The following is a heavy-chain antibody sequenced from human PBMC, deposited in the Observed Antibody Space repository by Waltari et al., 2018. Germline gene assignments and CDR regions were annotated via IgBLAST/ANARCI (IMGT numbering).Heavy chain of an antibody. D-gene: IGHD3-16*01. Sequence: QVHLQESGPGLVKPSETLSPPCDVSGVSITSSYYWGWVRQSPGKGLEGFGNVFRSGTTSSTPSLSSRITMSVDTSKNQFSLKWKSVTAADSAIYYCASEYGGSYFDYWGQGVRVNVSS. CDR1: GVSITSSYY. J-gene: IGHJ4*02. CDR2: VFRSGTT. V-gene: IGHV4-38-2*01. CDR3: ASEYGGSYFDY.